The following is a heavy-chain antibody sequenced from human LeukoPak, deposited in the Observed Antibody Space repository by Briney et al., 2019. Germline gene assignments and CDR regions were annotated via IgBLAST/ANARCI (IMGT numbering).Heavy chain of an antibody. CDR2: ISAYNGNT. CDR1: GYTFSNYN. V-gene: IGHV1-18*01. CDR3: ARARYYGSGSYYNFVNWFDP. Sequence: ASVKVSCKASGYTFSNYNINWVRQAAGQGLEWMGWISAYNGNTNYAQKLQGRVTMTTDTSTSTAYMELRSLRSDDTAVYYCARARYYGSGSYYNFVNWFDPWGQGTLVTVSS. D-gene: IGHD3-10*01. J-gene: IGHJ5*02.